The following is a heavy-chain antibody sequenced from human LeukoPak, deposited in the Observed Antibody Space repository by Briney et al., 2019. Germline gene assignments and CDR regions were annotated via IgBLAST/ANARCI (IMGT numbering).Heavy chain of an antibody. CDR2: TSGSGGST. CDR3: AKALVVVIAPGSYFDF. Sequence: GGSLRLSCAASGFTFSNCAMSWVRQAPGKGLEWVSITSGSGGSTHYADSVKGRFTISRDNSKNTLYLQMDGLRADDTAVYYCAKALVVVIAPGSYFDFWGQGTLVTVSS. J-gene: IGHJ4*02. CDR1: GFTFSNCA. D-gene: IGHD2-15*01. V-gene: IGHV3-23*01.